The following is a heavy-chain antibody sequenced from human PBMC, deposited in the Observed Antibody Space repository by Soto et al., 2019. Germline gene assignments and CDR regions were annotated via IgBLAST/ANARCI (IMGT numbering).Heavy chain of an antibody. Sequence: SETLSLTCTVSGGSVSSGSHYWSWIRQPPGKGLEWIGQIYYSGSTLYNPSLKSRVTISVDTSKNQFPLELSSVTAADTAVYYCARDFCGGDCSDDYYYSAMDVWGQGTTVTV. D-gene: IGHD2-21*02. CDR2: IYYSGST. J-gene: IGHJ6*02. V-gene: IGHV4-61*01. CDR3: ARDFCGGDCSDDYYYSAMDV. CDR1: GGSVSSGSHY.